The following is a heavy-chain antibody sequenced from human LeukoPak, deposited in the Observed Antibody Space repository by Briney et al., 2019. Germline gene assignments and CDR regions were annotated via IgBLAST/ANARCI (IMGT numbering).Heavy chain of an antibody. CDR3: VRDDRWSFDY. Sequence: PGGSLRLSCAASGFTFSRYSMNWVRQAPGKGLEWLSYIPVGGSPKYYADSVKGRFTISRDDARNSLYLQMNSLRAEDTAVYYCVRDDRWSFDYWGQGTLVTVSP. D-gene: IGHD5-24*01. CDR1: GFTFSRYS. CDR2: IPVGGSPK. J-gene: IGHJ4*02. V-gene: IGHV3-48*04.